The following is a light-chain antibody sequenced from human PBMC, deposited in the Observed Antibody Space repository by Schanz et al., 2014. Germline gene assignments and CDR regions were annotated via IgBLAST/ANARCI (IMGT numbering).Light chain of an antibody. CDR1: SSDVGGYKY. J-gene: IGLJ2*01. V-gene: IGLV2-8*01. Sequence: QSVLTQPPSASGSPGQSVTISCTGTSSDVGGYKYVSWYQQHPGKAPKLMIYEVSRRPSGVPDRFSGSKSGNTASLTVSGLQAEDEADYYCSSYGGSNFVVFGGGTKLTVL. CDR2: EVS. CDR3: SSYGGSNFVV.